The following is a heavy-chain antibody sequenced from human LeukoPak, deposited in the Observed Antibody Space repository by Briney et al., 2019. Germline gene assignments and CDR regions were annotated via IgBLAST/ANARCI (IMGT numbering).Heavy chain of an antibody. Sequence: ASVKVSCKASGYTFTAFFIHWVRQAPGQGLEWMGWLNPNSGGTNYAQKFQGRVTMTRDTSISTAYMELSRLRSDDTAVYFCARVGAAYQDSNYWGQGTLVTVSS. CDR2: LNPNSGGT. D-gene: IGHD1-26*01. V-gene: IGHV1-2*02. CDR1: GYTFTAFF. J-gene: IGHJ4*02. CDR3: ARVGAAYQDSNY.